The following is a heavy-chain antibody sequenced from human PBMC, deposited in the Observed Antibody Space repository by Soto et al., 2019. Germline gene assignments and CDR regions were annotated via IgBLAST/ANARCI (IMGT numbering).Heavy chain of an antibody. CDR2: IGTAGDT. D-gene: IGHD3-10*01. Sequence: EVQLVESGGGLVQPGGSLRLSCVASGFTFSSYDMHWVRQAPGRGLEWVSVIGTAGDTSYRGSVKGRFTISREKANNSLYLQMNSLLAGDTAVYYCARGFGSFYYMDVWGKGTTVTVSS. CDR1: GFTFSSYD. CDR3: ARGFGSFYYMDV. V-gene: IGHV3-13*01. J-gene: IGHJ6*03.